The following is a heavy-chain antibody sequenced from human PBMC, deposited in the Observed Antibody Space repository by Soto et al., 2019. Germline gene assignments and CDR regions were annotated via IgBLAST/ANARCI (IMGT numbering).Heavy chain of an antibody. V-gene: IGHV4-34*01. CDR1: GGFVSSGSYY. J-gene: IGHJ3*02. CDR3: ARVERGTATTVVDAFDI. CDR2: MSHSGGT. D-gene: IGHD1-1*01. Sequence: QVQLQQWGAGLLKPSETLSLTCAVYGGFVSSGSYYWSWIRQPPGKGLEWIGEMSHSGGTHFNPSLKSRVTISVDTSKTQFSLKMSSVTAADTALYYCARVERGTATTVVDAFDIWVPGTMVTVSS.